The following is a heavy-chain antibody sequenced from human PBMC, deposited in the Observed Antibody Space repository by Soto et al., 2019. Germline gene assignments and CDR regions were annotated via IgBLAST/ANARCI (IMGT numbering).Heavy chain of an antibody. CDR3: AKDLTMVRGVILDY. Sequence: PGGSLRLSCAASGFTFSSYGMHWVRQAPGKGLEWVSAISGSGGSTYYADSVKGRFTISRDNSKNTLYLQMNSLRAEDTAVYYCAKDLTMVRGVILDYWGQGTLVTVSS. CDR1: GFTFSSYG. CDR2: ISGSGGST. D-gene: IGHD3-10*01. J-gene: IGHJ4*02. V-gene: IGHV3-23*01.